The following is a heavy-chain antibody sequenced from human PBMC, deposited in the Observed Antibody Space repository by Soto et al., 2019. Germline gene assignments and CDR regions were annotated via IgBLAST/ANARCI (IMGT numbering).Heavy chain of an antibody. CDR1: GYTFSNYG. J-gene: IGHJ3*02. V-gene: IGHV1-18*01. CDR3: ARDRETTTTRRAFDI. CDR2: IIAYNGDT. Sequence: QVQLVQSGAEVKKPGASVKVSCKASGYTFSNYGIGWLRQAPGQGLEWLAWIIAYNGDTKSAQKLQGRVTVTTDVSTSTAYMELRSLRSDDTAVYYCARDRETTTTRRAFDIWGQGTMVTVSS. D-gene: IGHD1-26*01.